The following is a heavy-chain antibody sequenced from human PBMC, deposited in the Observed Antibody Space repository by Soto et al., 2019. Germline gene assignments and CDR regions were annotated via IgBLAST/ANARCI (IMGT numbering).Heavy chain of an antibody. V-gene: IGHV3-7*05. D-gene: IGHD2-8*01. CDR2: IKQDGSEK. J-gene: IGHJ6*02. Sequence: GGSLRLSCAASGFTFSSYWMSWVRQAPGKGLEWVANIKQDGSEKYYVDSVKGRFTISRDNAKNSLYLQMNSLRAEDTAVYYCARDKARMVYEPHTSMDVWGQGTTVTVSS. CDR1: GFTFSSYW. CDR3: ARDKARMVYEPHTSMDV.